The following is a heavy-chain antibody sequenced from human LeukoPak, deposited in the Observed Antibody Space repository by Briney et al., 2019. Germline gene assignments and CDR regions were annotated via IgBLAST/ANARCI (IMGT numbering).Heavy chain of an antibody. D-gene: IGHD5-18*01. CDR3: AKDQDTAMITPPTADY. V-gene: IGHV3-30*18. CDR2: ISYVGTNK. Sequence: GRSLRLSCAASGFTLCNYGMHWVRQAPGKGLEWVAIISYVGTNKYYADSVKGRFTISRDNSKNTLYLQMNSLRAEDTAVYYCAKDQDTAMITPPTADYWGQGILVTVSS. CDR1: GFTLCNYG. J-gene: IGHJ4*02.